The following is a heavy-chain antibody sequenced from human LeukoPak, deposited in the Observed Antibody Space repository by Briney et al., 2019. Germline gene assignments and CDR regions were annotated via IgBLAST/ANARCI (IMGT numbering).Heavy chain of an antibody. CDR2: ISPRGDRT. J-gene: IGHJ4*02. V-gene: IGHV3-64*02. D-gene: IGHD2-2*01. CDR1: GFTFTNHP. CDR3: ARVYPLRVPAAMDY. Sequence: GGSLRLSCAASGFTFTNHPMHWVRQASGKRLEYVSAISPRGDRTWYADSVKGRFTISRDNSKNTMYLQMGSLRPEDIGVYYCARVYPLRVPAAMDYWGQGTLVTVSS.